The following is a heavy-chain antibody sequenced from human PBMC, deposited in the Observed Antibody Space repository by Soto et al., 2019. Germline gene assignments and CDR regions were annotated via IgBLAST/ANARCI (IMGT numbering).Heavy chain of an antibody. Sequence: QVQLVESGGGVVQPGRSLRLSCAASGFTFSSYGMHWVRQAPGKGLEWVAVIWYDGSNKYYADSVKGRFTISRDNSKNTLYLQMNSLRAEDTAVYYCARDFPIPGSSTHYYYYGMDVWGQGTTVTVSS. V-gene: IGHV3-33*01. J-gene: IGHJ6*02. CDR2: IWYDGSNK. CDR3: ARDFPIPGSSTHYYYYGMDV. CDR1: GFTFSSYG. D-gene: IGHD6-13*01.